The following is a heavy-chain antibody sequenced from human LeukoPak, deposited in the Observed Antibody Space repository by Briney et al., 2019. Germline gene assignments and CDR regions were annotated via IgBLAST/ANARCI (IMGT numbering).Heavy chain of an antibody. CDR3: ARGLWYSSDAFDI. V-gene: IGHV1-8*01. CDR2: INPNTGST. D-gene: IGHD3-10*01. J-gene: IGHJ3*02. Sequence: GASVKVSCRASGYTFTSYDINWVRQATGQGLEWMGWINPNTGSTGYAQKFQGRVTITRNTFISTAYMELSSLRSEDTAVYYCARGLWYSSDAFDIWGQGTLVTVSS. CDR1: GYTFTSYD.